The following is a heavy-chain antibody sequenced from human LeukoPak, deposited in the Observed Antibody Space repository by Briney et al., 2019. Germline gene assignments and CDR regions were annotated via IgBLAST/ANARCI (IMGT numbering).Heavy chain of an antibody. J-gene: IGHJ4*02. Sequence: PSETLSLTCTVSGGSISISSYYWGWIRQPPGRGLEWIGSISFGGSTYYSPSLKSRLTISVDTSKNQFSLILNSVTAADTAVYFCARRRAGGRLDYWGQGTLVTVSS. V-gene: IGHV4-39*01. CDR2: ISFGGST. CDR1: GGSISISSYY. D-gene: IGHD3-16*01. CDR3: ARRRAGGRLDY.